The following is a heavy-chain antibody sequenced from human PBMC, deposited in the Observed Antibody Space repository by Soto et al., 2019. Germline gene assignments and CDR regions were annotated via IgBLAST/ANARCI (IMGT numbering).Heavy chain of an antibody. CDR1: GFTFSSYW. D-gene: IGHD7-27*01. CDR3: ARIPGDWGLFDY. V-gene: IGHV3-7*01. Sequence: PGGSLRLSCVVSGFTFSSYWMSWVRQAPGKGLEWVANMKRDGSEKYYVDSVKGRFSISRDNGKNSVYLQMSSLRAEDTAMYYCARIPGDWGLFDYWGQGALVTVSS. CDR2: MKRDGSEK. J-gene: IGHJ4*02.